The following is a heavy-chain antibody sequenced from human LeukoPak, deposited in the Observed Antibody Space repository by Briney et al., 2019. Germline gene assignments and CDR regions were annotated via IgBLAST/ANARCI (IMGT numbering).Heavy chain of an antibody. J-gene: IGHJ5*02. D-gene: IGHD6-6*01. CDR3: ARDSYSSSLPGWFDP. CDR2: INHSGST. V-gene: IGHV4-34*09. CDR1: GGSFSGCY. Sequence: SETLSLTCAVYGGSFSGCYWSWIRQPPAKGLEWIWEINHSGSTNYNPSLKSRVTISVDTSKNQFSLKLSSVTAADTAVYYCARDSYSSSLPGWFDPWGQGTLVTVSS.